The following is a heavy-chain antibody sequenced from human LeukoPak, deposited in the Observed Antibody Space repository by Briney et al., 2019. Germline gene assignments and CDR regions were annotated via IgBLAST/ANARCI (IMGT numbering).Heavy chain of an antibody. V-gene: IGHV4-39*07. CDR2: INHSGST. CDR3: ARGRSELEYYYYYMDV. Sequence: SETLSLTCTVSGGSISSSSYYWGWIRQPPGKGLEWIGEINHSGSTNYNPSLKSRVTISVDTSKNQFSLKLSSVTAADTAVYYCARGRSELEYYYYYMDVWGKGTTVTVSS. J-gene: IGHJ6*03. D-gene: IGHD1-7*01. CDR1: GGSISSSSYY.